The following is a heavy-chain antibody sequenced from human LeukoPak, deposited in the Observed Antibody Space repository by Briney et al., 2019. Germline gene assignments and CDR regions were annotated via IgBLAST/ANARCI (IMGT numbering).Heavy chain of an antibody. CDR1: GGSISSYY. J-gene: IGHJ4*02. D-gene: IGHD2-15*01. CDR2: IFYSGST. CDR3: ARGLCSGGSCGKFDY. V-gene: IGHV4-59*01. Sequence: PSETLSLTCTVSGGSISSYYWSWIRQPPGKGLEWIGNIFYSGSTNYNPSLKSRVTISLDTSKNQFSLKLSSVTAADTAVYYCARGLCSGGSCGKFDYWGQGTLVTVSS.